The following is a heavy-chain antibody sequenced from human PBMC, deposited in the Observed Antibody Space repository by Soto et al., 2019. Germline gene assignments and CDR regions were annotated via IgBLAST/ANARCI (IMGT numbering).Heavy chain of an antibody. CDR2: IIPILGIA. D-gene: IGHD3-22*01. CDR3: ARAGSFSKNYYDSSGYYYFDY. J-gene: IGHJ4*02. V-gene: IGHV1-69*02. Sequence: GASVKVSCEASGGTFSSYTSSWVRQAPGQGLEWMGRIIPILGIANYAQKFQGRVTITADKSTSTAYMELSSLRSEDTAVYYCARAGSFSKNYYDSSGYYYFDYWGQGTLVTVSS. CDR1: GGTFSSYT.